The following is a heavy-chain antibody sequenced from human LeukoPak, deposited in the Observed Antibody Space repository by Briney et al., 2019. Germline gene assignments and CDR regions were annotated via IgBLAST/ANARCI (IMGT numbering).Heavy chain of an antibody. J-gene: IGHJ6*03. CDR2: INWNGGST. D-gene: IGHD6-6*01. CDR3: ARSSARPYYYYYMDV. V-gene: IGHV3-20*04. Sequence: GGSLRLSCAASGFTFDDYGMSWVRQAPGKGLEWGSGINWNGGSTGYADSVRGRFTISRDNAKNSLYLQMNSLRAEDTALYYCARSSARPYYYYYMDVWGKGTTVTVSS. CDR1: GFTFDDYG.